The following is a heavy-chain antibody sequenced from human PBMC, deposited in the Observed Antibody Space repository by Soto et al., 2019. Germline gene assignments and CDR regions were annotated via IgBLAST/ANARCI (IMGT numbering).Heavy chain of an antibody. CDR1: NFAFNSHA. Sequence: QVQLVESGGGVVQPGKSLRLSCVASNFAFNSHALHWVRQAPGKGLEWVAVISYDGRQKFYADSVKGRFSVSRDNAEKTLYLQMNNLRPEDRGEYHCARDPMGDIVIDDSAIRSRFPPPALDHWGRGTLVTVSS. D-gene: IGHD2-2*02. CDR3: ARDPMGDIVIDDSAIRSRFPPPALDH. V-gene: IGHV3-30-3*01. J-gene: IGHJ4*02. CDR2: ISYDGRQK.